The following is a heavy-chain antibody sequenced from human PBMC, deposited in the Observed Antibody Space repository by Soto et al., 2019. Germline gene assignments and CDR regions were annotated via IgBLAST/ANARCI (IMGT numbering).Heavy chain of an antibody. CDR3: ARWMVRGVIGGYYGMDV. J-gene: IGHJ6*02. V-gene: IGHV4-4*02. Sequence: SETLSVTCAVSGGSISSSNWWSWFRHPPGKGLEWIGEIYHSGSTNYNPSLKSRVTISVDKSKNQFSLKLSSVTAADTAVYYCARWMVRGVIGGYYGMDVWGQGTTVTVSS. CDR2: IYHSGST. CDR1: GGSISSSNW. D-gene: IGHD3-10*01.